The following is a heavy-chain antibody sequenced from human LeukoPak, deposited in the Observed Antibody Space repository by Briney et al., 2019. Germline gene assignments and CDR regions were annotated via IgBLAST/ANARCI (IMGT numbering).Heavy chain of an antibody. V-gene: IGHV4-61*02. Sequence: SQTLSLTCTVSGGSISSGSYYWSWIRQPAGKGLEWIGRIYTSGSTNYNPSLKSRVTISVDTSKNQFSLRLSSVTAADTAVYYCARGLIDYGDYDYYYYYYMDVWGKGTTVTISS. CDR2: IYTSGST. CDR3: ARGLIDYGDYDYYYYYYMDV. D-gene: IGHD4-17*01. CDR1: GGSISSGSYY. J-gene: IGHJ6*03.